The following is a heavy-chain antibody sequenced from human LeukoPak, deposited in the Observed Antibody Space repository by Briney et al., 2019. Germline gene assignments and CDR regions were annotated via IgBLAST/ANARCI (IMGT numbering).Heavy chain of an antibody. CDR3: ARDRRAYYYDRSGYYYAGY. CDR1: GYTFTSYY. Sequence: VASVKVSCKASGYTFTSYYMHWVRQAPGQGLEWMGIINPSGGSTSYAQKFQGRVTMTRDTSTSTVYTELSSLRSEDTAVYYCARDRRAYYYDRSGYYYAGYWGQGTLVTVSS. CDR2: INPSGGST. V-gene: IGHV1-46*03. D-gene: IGHD3-22*01. J-gene: IGHJ4*02.